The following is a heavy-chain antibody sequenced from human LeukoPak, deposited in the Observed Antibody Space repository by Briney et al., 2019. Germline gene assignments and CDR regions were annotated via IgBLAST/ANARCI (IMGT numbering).Heavy chain of an antibody. Sequence: GGSLRLSCAASGFTFDDYGMSWVRHAPGKGLEWVSGINWNGGSSGYADSVKGRFTISRDNAKNSLYLQMNSLRAEDTALYYCAREIRSNWFDPWGQGTLVTVSS. J-gene: IGHJ5*02. CDR3: AREIRSNWFDP. V-gene: IGHV3-20*04. CDR2: INWNGGSS. CDR1: GFTFDDYG.